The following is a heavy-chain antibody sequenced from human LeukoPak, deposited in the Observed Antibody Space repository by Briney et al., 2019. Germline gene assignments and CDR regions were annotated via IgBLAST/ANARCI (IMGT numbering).Heavy chain of an antibody. J-gene: IGHJ4*02. D-gene: IGHD6-19*01. Sequence: GGSLRLSCAASGFTVSSNYMSWVRQASGKGLEWVSIIYSGDSTYYADSVKGQFTISRDNSKNTLYLQMNSLRAEDTAVYYCAREGPAGTGYFDCWGQGTLVTV. CDR3: AREGPAGTGYFDC. CDR2: IYSGDST. V-gene: IGHV3-53*01. CDR1: GFTVSSNY.